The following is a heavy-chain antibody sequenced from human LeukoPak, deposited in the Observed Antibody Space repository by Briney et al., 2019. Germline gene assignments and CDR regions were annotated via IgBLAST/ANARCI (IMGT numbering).Heavy chain of an antibody. D-gene: IGHD6-13*01. CDR2: ISAYNGNT. CDR3: ARGWDSSGWYGSFDY. V-gene: IGHV1-18*01. Sequence: ASVKVSCKASGYTFTSYGISWVRQGPGQGLEWMGWISAYNGNTNYAQKLQGRVTMTTDTSTSTAYMELRSLRSDDTAVYYCARGWDSSGWYGSFDYWGQGTLVTVSS. J-gene: IGHJ4*02. CDR1: GYTFTSYG.